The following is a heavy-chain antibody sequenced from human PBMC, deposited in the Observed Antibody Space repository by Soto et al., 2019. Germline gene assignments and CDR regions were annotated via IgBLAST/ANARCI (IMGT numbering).Heavy chain of an antibody. CDR1: GYTFTSYG. CDR3: ARARTNNVSYPPGY. D-gene: IGHD6-6*01. Sequence: ASVKVSCKASGYTFTSYGISWVRQAPGQGLEWMGWISAYNGNTNYAQKLQGRVTMTTDTSTSTAYMELRSLRSDDTAVYYCARARTNNVSYPPGYWGQGTLVTVSS. J-gene: IGHJ4*02. V-gene: IGHV1-18*04. CDR2: ISAYNGNT.